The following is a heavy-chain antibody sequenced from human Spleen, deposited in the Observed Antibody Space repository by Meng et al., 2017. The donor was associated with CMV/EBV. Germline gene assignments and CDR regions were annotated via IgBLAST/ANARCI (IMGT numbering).Heavy chain of an antibody. CDR1: GFTFSSYA. Sequence: GGSLRLSCAASGFTFSSYAMHWVRQAPGKGLEWVAVISYDGSNKYYADSVKGRFTISRDNSKNTLYLQMNSLRAEDTAVYYCARGNERNWGFRLRAFDIWGQGTMVTVSS. J-gene: IGHJ3*02. CDR2: ISYDGSNK. D-gene: IGHD7-27*01. V-gene: IGHV3-30-3*01. CDR3: ARGNERNWGFRLRAFDI.